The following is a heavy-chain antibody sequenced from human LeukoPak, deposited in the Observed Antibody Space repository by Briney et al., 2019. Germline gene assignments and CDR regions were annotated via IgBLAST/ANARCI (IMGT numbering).Heavy chain of an antibody. CDR1: GFTFSNYW. V-gene: IGHV3-7*01. J-gene: IGHJ6*03. CDR3: ARRRIAAAGTPGVGYYYMDV. D-gene: IGHD6-13*01. Sequence: GGSLRLSCAASGFTFSNYWMNWVRQAPGKGLEWVANIKQDGSEKYYVDSVKGRFTISRDNAKNSLYLQMNSLRAEDTAVYYCARRRIAAAGTPGVGYYYMDVWGKGTTVTVSS. CDR2: IKQDGSEK.